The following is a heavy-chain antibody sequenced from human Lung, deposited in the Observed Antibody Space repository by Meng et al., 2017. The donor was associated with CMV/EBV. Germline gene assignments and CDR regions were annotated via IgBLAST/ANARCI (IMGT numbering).Heavy chain of an antibody. Sequence: SGPXLVXPTETLTLTCAVSGFSLSNGRVGVSWIRQSPGKALEWLAHIFSNDEKSYRPSLSSRLTISQDTSTSQVVLTMTNMDPVDTATYYCARKRSDRRDWYYRRSYYLDYWGKGXLVTVSS. CDR1: GFSLSNGRVG. J-gene: IGHJ4*02. CDR2: IFSNDEK. D-gene: IGHD2-8*01. V-gene: IGHV2-26*01. CDR3: ARKRSDRRDWYYRRSYYLDY.